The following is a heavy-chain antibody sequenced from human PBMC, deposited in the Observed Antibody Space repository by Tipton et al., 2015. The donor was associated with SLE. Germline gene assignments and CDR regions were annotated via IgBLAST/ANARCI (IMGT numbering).Heavy chain of an antibody. D-gene: IGHD6-19*01. CDR2: IYSGGST. CDR3: AKVILGAGTIDY. Sequence: SLRLSCAASGFTFSSYAMSWVRQAPGKGPEWVSVIYSGGSTYYADSVKGRFTISRDNSKNTLYLQMNSLRAEDTAVYYCAKVILGAGTIDYWGQGTLVTVSS. V-gene: IGHV3-23*03. CDR1: GFTFSSYA. J-gene: IGHJ4*02.